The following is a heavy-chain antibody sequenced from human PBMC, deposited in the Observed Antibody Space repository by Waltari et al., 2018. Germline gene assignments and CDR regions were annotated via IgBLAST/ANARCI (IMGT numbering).Heavy chain of an antibody. J-gene: IGHJ6*03. D-gene: IGHD5-12*01. CDR3: ARGGGGYVGYYYYYMDV. CDR2: IIPILGKA. CDR1: GGTFSSYA. Sequence: QVQLVQSGAEVKKPGSSVKVSCKASGGTFSSYAISWVRQAPGQGLEWMGGIIPILGKANYEQKFQGRVTITADESTSTAYMELSSLRSEDTAGYYCARGGGGYVGYYYYYMDVWGKGTTVTVSS. V-gene: IGHV1-69*11.